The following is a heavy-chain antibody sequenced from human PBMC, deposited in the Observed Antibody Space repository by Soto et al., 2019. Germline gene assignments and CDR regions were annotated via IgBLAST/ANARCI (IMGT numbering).Heavy chain of an antibody. J-gene: IGHJ5*02. CDR1: GGSISDYY. CDR3: AREHCSGTSCFPGEWFDP. D-gene: IGHD2-2*01. V-gene: IGHV4-59*01. CDR2: VYYSGDT. Sequence: SETLSLTCTVCGGSISDYYWSWIRQPPGKGLEWIGYVYYSGDTNYNPSLKSRVTISVDTSKNHFSLKLSSVTAADTAVYYCAREHCSGTSCFPGEWFDPWGQGTLVTVSS.